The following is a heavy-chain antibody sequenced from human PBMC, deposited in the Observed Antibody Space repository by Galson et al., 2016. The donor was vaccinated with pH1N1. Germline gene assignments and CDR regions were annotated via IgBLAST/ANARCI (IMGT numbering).Heavy chain of an antibody. CDR1: GGSISSGGYY. J-gene: IGHJ4*02. D-gene: IGHD6-13*01. CDR2: IYYSGST. V-gene: IGHV4-31*03. Sequence: TLSLTCTVSGGSISSGGYYWSWIRQHPGKGLEWIGYIYYSGSTYYNPSLKRRVTISVDTSKNQFSLKLSSVTAADTAVYYCARSSSSRETEYYFVYWGQGTLVTVSS. CDR3: ARSSSSRETEYYFVY.